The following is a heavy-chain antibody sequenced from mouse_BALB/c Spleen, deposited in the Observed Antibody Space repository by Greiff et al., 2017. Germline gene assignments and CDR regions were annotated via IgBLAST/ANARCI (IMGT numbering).Heavy chain of an antibody. CDR1: GFTFSSYW. D-gene: IGHD1-2*01. CDR2: IRLKSDNYAT. CDR3: TYGYYFDY. Sequence: EVQLVESGGGLVQPGGSMKLSCVASGFTFSSYWMSWVRQSPEKGLEWVAEIRLKSDNYATHYAESVKGKFTISRDDSKSRLYLQMNSLRAEDTGIYYCTYGYYFDYWGQGTTLTVSS. V-gene: IGHV6-6*02. J-gene: IGHJ2*01.